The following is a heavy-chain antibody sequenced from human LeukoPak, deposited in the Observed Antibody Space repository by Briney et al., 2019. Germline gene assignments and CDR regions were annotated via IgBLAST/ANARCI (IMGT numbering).Heavy chain of an antibody. Sequence: QAGGSLRLSCSASGFTFSNRALHWVRHTPGKGLEWVSYISSSGDTIYYADSVKGRFTISRDNAKNSVHLQMNSLRAEDTAVYYCARVVHYGSGPAVGWGQGTLVTVSS. J-gene: IGHJ4*02. CDR3: ARVVHYGSGPAVG. D-gene: IGHD3-10*01. CDR2: ISSSGDTI. V-gene: IGHV3-48*04. CDR1: GFTFSNRA.